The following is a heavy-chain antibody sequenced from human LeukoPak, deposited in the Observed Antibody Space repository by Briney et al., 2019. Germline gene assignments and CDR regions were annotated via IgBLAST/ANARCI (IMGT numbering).Heavy chain of an antibody. CDR1: GFTFSSYA. Sequence: GGSLRLSCVAYGFTFSSYAMHWVRQAPGKGREWVGVISYDGSNKYYADSVKGRFTISRDNSKNTLYLQMHSLRAEDTAVYHCARASGIQIWMGIDYWGQRTLVTVSS. J-gene: IGHJ4*02. CDR2: ISYDGSNK. V-gene: IGHV3-30*04. D-gene: IGHD5-18*01. CDR3: ARASGIQIWMGIDY.